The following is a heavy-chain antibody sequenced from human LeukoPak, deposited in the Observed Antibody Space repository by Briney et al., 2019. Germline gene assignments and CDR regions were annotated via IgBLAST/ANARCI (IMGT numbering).Heavy chain of an antibody. CDR3: ARAPRKFRGIIVTPLYYFDY. CDR1: GFIVSSTY. Sequence: PGGSLRLSCTASGFIVSSTYMTWVRQAPGKGLEWVSVIYGGGNTYYADSVQGRFTTSRDNSKNTLYLQMNSLRAEDMAIYYCARAPRKFRGIIVTPLYYFDYWGQGALVTVSS. V-gene: IGHV3-53*01. J-gene: IGHJ4*02. CDR2: IYGGGNT. D-gene: IGHD3-10*01.